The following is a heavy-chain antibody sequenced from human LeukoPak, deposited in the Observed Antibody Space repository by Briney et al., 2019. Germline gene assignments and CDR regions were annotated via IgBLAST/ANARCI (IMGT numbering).Heavy chain of an antibody. J-gene: IGHJ4*02. Sequence: GGSLRLSCAASGFIFSSYSMNWVRQAPGKGLEWVSSISSSSSYIYYADSVKGRFTISRDNAKNSLYLQMNSLRAEDTAVYYCARDFGATRFDYWGQGTLVTVSS. CDR1: GFIFSSYS. V-gene: IGHV3-21*01. CDR2: ISSSSSYI. D-gene: IGHD3-16*01. CDR3: ARDFGATRFDY.